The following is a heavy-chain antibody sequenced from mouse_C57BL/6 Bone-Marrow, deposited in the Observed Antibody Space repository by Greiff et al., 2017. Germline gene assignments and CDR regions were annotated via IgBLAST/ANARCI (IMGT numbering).Heavy chain of an antibody. CDR1: GYTFTDYY. V-gene: IGHV1-19*01. J-gene: IGHJ2*01. CDR2: INPYNGGT. Sequence: VQLQQSGPVLVKPGASVKMSCKASGYTFTDYYMNWVKQSHGKSLEWIGVINPYNGGTSYNQKFKGKATLTVDKSSSTAYMELNSLTSEDSAVYYCARSTHYYGSSWGQGTTLTVSS. D-gene: IGHD1-1*01. CDR3: ARSTHYYGSS.